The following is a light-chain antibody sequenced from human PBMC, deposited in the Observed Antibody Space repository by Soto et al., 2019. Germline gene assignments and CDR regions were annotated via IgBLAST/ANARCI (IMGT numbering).Light chain of an antibody. CDR2: RAS. Sequence: EVVMTQSPATLSVSPGERTSLSCRARQSVGSNLGWYQQKPGQAPRLLIYRASTRATGIPARFSGSGSGTEFTLTIRSLQSEDIAVYYCQQYAKWPLTFGGGTKVEIK. CDR3: QQYAKWPLT. CDR1: QSVGSN. V-gene: IGKV3-15*01. J-gene: IGKJ4*01.